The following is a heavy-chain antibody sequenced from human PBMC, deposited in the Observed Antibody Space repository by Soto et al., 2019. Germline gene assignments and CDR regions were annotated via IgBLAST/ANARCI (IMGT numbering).Heavy chain of an antibody. J-gene: IGHJ2*01. CDR2: VYYSGST. D-gene: IGHD4-17*01. CDR1: GGSISSGDYY. V-gene: IGHV4-30-4*01. Sequence: QVQLQESGPGLVKPSQTLSLTCTVSGGSISSGDYYWSRIRQPPGKGLEWIVYVYYSGSTYYDLSLTGRVSVSVDTSMNQLSLKLSAMAAADTAVYDGATQTYVECLRGWYFDLWGRGTLVTLSS. CDR3: ATQTYVECLRGWYFDL.